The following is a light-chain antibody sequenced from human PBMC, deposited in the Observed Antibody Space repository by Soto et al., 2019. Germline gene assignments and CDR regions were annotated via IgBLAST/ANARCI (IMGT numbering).Light chain of an antibody. Sequence: DIQMTQSPSTLSGSVGDRVTITCRASESIRTWLAWYQHKPGKAPKFLIYDASSLESGVPSRFSGSGSGTDFTLTISSLQPEDFAIYYCQQANSFPLTFGGGTKVDI. CDR2: DAS. CDR1: ESIRTW. V-gene: IGKV1-12*01. J-gene: IGKJ4*01. CDR3: QQANSFPLT.